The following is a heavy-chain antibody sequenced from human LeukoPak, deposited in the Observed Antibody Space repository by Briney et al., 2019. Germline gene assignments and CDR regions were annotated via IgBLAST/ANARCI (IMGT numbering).Heavy chain of an antibody. J-gene: IGHJ6*02. CDR1: GFTFSSYS. CDR3: ARDVGNSVLYYYGMDV. Sequence: GGSLRLSCAASGFTFSSYSMNWVRQAPGKGLEWVSSYSSSSSYIYYADSVKGRFTISRDNAKNSLYLQMNSLRAEDTAVYYCARDVGNSVLYYYGMDVWGQGTTVTVSS. D-gene: IGHD1-26*01. V-gene: IGHV3-21*01. CDR2: YSSSSSYI.